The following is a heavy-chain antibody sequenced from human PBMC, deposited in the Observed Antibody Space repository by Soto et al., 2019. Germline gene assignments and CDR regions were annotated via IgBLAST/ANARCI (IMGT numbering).Heavy chain of an antibody. CDR3: ATAEIAAAPADDY. CDR1: GFTFSRNS. Sequence: GSLRLSCAASGFTFSRNSMNWVRQAPGKWLEWVSYISSSSSTIYYADSVKGRFTISRDNAKNSLYLQMNSLRAEDTAVYYCATAEIAAAPADDYWGQGTLVTVSS. CDR2: ISSSSSTI. J-gene: IGHJ4*02. D-gene: IGHD6-13*01. V-gene: IGHV3-48*01.